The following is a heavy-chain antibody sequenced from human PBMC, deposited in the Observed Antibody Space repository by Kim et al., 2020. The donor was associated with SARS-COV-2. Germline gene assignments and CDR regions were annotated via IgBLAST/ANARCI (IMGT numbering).Heavy chain of an antibody. D-gene: IGHD3-9*01. V-gene: IGHV3-9*01. J-gene: IGHJ3*01. Sequence: DSVKGRFTLSRDNAKNSLYVQMNSLKVEDAALYYCAKAAFRYSGANDVFDVWGQGTMVTVSS. CDR3: AKAAFRYSGANDVFDV.